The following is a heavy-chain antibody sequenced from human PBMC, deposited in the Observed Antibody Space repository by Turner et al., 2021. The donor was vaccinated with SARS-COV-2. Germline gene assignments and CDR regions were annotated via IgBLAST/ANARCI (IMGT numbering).Heavy chain of an antibody. CDR3: ARLDDSGHWGAFDI. CDR1: GITFSSHG. Sequence: QVQLVESGGGVVQPGRSLRLPCAASGITFSSHGMHWVRQAPGKGLELVAVIWNDGSQKYYADSVKGRFTISRDNSKNMVYLQMNSLRAEDTAVYYCARLDDSGHWGAFDIWGQGTMVTVSS. J-gene: IGHJ3*02. D-gene: IGHD3-22*01. V-gene: IGHV3-33*01. CDR2: IWNDGSQK.